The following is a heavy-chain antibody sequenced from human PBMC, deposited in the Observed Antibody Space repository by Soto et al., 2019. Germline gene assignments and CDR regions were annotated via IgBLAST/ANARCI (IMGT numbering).Heavy chain of an antibody. J-gene: IGHJ5*02. Sequence: SVKVSCKASGGTFSSYAISWVRQAPGQGLEWMGGIIPIFGTANYAQKFQGRVTITADESTSTAYMELSSLRSEDTAVYYCAAQTSYYYDSSGPSPPWGQGTLVTVSS. D-gene: IGHD3-22*01. CDR3: AAQTSYYYDSSGPSPP. CDR2: IIPIFGTA. CDR1: GGTFSSYA. V-gene: IGHV1-69*13.